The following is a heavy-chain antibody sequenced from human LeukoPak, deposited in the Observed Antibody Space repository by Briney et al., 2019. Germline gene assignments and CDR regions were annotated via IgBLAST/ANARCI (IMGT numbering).Heavy chain of an antibody. Sequence: PSETLSLTCAVYGGSFSGYYWSWIRQPPGKGLEWIGEINHSGSTNYNPSLKSRVTISVDTSKNQFSLKLSSVTAADTAVYYCARAGSSGWYRVIDWGQGTPVTVSS. J-gene: IGHJ4*02. V-gene: IGHV4-34*01. CDR2: INHSGST. CDR3: ARAGSSGWYRVID. CDR1: GGSFSGYY. D-gene: IGHD6-19*01.